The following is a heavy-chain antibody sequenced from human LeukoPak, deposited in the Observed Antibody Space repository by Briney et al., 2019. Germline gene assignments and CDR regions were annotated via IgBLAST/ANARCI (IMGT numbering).Heavy chain of an antibody. CDR2: IYPDDSDT. CDR1: GYSFTSYW. CDR3: ARHEGYCISSSCSDTFDI. J-gene: IGHJ3*02. D-gene: IGHD2-2*01. Sequence: GESLQISCKGSGYSFTSYWIGWVRQMPGKGLEWMGIIYPDDSDTRYSPSFQGLVTISADKSISTAYLQWSSLKASDTAMYYCARHEGYCISSSCSDTFDIWGQGTMVTVSS. V-gene: IGHV5-51*01.